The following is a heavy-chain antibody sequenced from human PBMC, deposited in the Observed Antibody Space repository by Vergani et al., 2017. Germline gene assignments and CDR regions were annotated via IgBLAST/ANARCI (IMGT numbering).Heavy chain of an antibody. CDR2: ISSSSSYI. J-gene: IGHJ4*02. CDR3: ARDRTGILWFGGD. D-gene: IGHD3-10*01. CDR1: GFTFSSSS. V-gene: IGHV3-21*01. Sequence: EVQLVESGGGLVKTGGSLRLSCAASGFTFSSSSMYWVRQAPGKGLEWVSSISSSSSYIYYADSVKGRFTSSRDNAKKSLYLQMNSLRAEDTAVYYCARDRTGILWFGGDLGQGTLVTVSS.